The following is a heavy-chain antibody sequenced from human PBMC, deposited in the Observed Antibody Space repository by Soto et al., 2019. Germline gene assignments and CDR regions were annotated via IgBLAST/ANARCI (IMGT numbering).Heavy chain of an antibody. V-gene: IGHV4-39*01. J-gene: IGHJ4*02. CDR3: ASQKLDVPAFFDY. Sequence: SAAWSLSCTGSGGSTRSNDHYVCWVRQPPGKGLEWIASISYSGTTYYNPSLKNRVTKSVDTSRNQLSLKLTSVTAADTAVYYCASQKLDVPAFFDYWGQGMLVT. CDR1: GGSTRSNDHY. D-gene: IGHD1-7*01. CDR2: ISYSGTT.